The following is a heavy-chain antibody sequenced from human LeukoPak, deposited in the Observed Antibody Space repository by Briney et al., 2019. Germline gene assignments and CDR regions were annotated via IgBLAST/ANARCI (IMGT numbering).Heavy chain of an antibody. D-gene: IGHD4-17*01. J-gene: IGHJ5*02. Sequence: GGSLRLSCAASGFTFSSYWMSWVRQAPGKGLEWVANIKQDGSEKYYVDSVKGRFTISRDNAKNSLYLQMNSLRAEDTAVYYCARDDGGSYGDYGWFDPWGQGTLVTVSS. CDR3: ARDDGGSYGDYGWFDP. CDR1: GFTFSSYW. CDR2: IKQDGSEK. V-gene: IGHV3-7*01.